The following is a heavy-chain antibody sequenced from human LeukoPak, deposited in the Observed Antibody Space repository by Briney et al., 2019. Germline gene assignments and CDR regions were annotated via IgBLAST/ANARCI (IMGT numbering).Heavy chain of an antibody. CDR3: ARGDRNYDFWSGDSYFDY. V-gene: IGHV3-48*01. D-gene: IGHD3-3*01. CDR1: GFTFSIYA. CDR2: ISISSSTI. J-gene: IGHJ4*02. Sequence: GGSLRLSCAASGFTFSIYAMSWVRQAPGKGLEWVSYISISSSTIYYADSVKGRFTISRDNAKNSLYLQMNSLRAEDTAVYYCARGDRNYDFWSGDSYFDYWGQGTLVTVSS.